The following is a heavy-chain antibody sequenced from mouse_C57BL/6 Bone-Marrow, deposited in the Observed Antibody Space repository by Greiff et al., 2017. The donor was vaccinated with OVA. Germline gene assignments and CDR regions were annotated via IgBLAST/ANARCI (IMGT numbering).Heavy chain of an antibody. J-gene: IGHJ2*01. D-gene: IGHD2-1*01. Sequence: QVQLQQSGAELVRPGPSVKVSCKASGYAFTNYLIEWVKQRPGQGLEWIGVINPGSGGTNYNEKFKGKATLTADKSSSTAYMQLSSLTSEDSAVYFCARWDGNYVPFFDYWGQGTTLTVSS. CDR2: INPGSGGT. CDR1: GYAFTNYL. CDR3: ARWDGNYVPFFDY. V-gene: IGHV1-54*01.